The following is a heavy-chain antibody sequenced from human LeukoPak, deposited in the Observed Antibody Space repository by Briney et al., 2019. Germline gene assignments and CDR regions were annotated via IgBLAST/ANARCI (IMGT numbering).Heavy chain of an antibody. J-gene: IGHJ5*02. Sequence: GGSLRLSCAASGFTFSSYGMHWVRQAPGKGLEWVAVISYDGSNKYYADSVKGRFTISRDSSKNTLYLQMNSLRAEDTAVYYCAKDRGVYQLPAIGWFDPWGQGTLVTVSS. CDR3: AKDRGVYQLPAIGWFDP. CDR2: ISYDGSNK. CDR1: GFTFSSYG. D-gene: IGHD2-2*01. V-gene: IGHV3-30*18.